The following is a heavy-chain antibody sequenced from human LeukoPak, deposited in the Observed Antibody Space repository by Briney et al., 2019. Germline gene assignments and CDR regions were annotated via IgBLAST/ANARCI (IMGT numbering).Heavy chain of an antibody. V-gene: IGHV4-4*07. Sequence: SETLSLTCTVSGGSISSHYWSWIRQPAGKGLEWIGRIYTSGSTNYNPSLKSRVTISVDKSKNQFSLKLSSVTAADTAVYYCARDLEYSSSSPFDYWGQGTLVTVSS. D-gene: IGHD6-6*01. CDR3: ARDLEYSSSSPFDY. J-gene: IGHJ4*02. CDR2: IYTSGST. CDR1: GGSISSHY.